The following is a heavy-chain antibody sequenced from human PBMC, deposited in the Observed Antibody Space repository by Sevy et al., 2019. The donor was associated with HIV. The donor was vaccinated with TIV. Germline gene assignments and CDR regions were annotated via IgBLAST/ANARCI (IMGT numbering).Heavy chain of an antibody. CDR1: GYSIRSGYY. CDR3: VRNNNKRFDP. J-gene: IGHJ5*01. V-gene: IGHV4-38-2*01. CDR2: VFHSGSA. Sequence: SETLSLTCAVSGYSIRSGYYWDWIRQSPGKGLEWIGSVFHSGSAYYNPSLKSRVTISVDTSKNHFSLKLYSVTAADTAVYYCVRNNNKRFDPWGQGTLVTVSS.